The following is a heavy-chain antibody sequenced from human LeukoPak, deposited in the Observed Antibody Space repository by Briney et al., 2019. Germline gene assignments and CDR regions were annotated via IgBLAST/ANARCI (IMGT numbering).Heavy chain of an antibody. CDR3: ARDYGAGSYGDY. D-gene: IGHD3-10*01. CDR2: INAYNGNT. J-gene: IGHJ4*02. Sequence: GASVKVSCKASGYTFTSYGISWVQQAPGQGLEWMGWINAYNGNTNYAQKFQGRVTMTTDTSASTGYMELRSLRSDDTAIYYCARDYGAGSYGDYWGQGILVTVSS. V-gene: IGHV1-18*01. CDR1: GYTFTSYG.